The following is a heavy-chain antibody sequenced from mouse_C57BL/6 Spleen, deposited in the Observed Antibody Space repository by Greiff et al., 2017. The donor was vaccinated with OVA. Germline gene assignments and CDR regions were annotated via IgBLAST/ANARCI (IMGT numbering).Heavy chain of an antibody. V-gene: IGHV3-6*01. CDR3: ASGDYYGSSYLAY. D-gene: IGHD1-1*01. J-gene: IGHJ3*01. Sequence: DVQLQESGPGLVKPSQSLSLTCSVTGYSITSGYYWNWIRQFPGNKLEWMGYISYDGSNNYNPSLKNRISITRDTSKNQFFLKLNSVTTEDTATYYCASGDYYGSSYLAYWGQGTLVTVSA. CDR1: GYSITSGYY. CDR2: ISYDGSN.